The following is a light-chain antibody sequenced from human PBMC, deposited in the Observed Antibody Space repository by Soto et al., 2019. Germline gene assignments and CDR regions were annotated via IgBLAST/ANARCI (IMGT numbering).Light chain of an antibody. J-gene: IGKJ5*01. CDR3: QQYNSYST. CDR2: KAS. Sequence: DIQMTQSPSTLSASVGDRFTITFRASQSISSWLAWYQQKPGKAPKLLIYKASSLESGVPSRFSGSGSGTEFTLTISSLQPDDFATYYCQQYNSYSTFGQGTRLEIK. CDR1: QSISSW. V-gene: IGKV1-5*03.